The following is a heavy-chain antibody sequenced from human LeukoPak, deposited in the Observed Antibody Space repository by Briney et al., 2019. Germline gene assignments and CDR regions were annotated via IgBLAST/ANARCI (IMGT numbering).Heavy chain of an antibody. D-gene: IGHD4-11*01. Sequence: SGPTLVNPTQTLTLTCTFSGFSLSTSGMCVSWIRQPPGKALEWLARIDWDDDRYYSTSLKTRLTISKDTSKNQVVLTMTNMDTVDTATYYCARGGGRDRYSNYDFWGQGTLVTVSS. CDR3: ARGGGRDRYSNYDF. CDR2: IDWDDDR. V-gene: IGHV2-70*11. J-gene: IGHJ4*02. CDR1: GFSLSTSGMC.